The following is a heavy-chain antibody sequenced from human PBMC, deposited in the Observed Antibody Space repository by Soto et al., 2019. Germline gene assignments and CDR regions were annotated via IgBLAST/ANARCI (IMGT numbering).Heavy chain of an antibody. CDR2: ISASGGDT. Sequence: EVQLLESGGGLVQPGGSLRLSCAASGFTFSTYVMTWVRQAPGKGLEWVSAISASGGDTYYADSVKGRSTISRDNSKNTLYLQMNSLRVEDTAIYYCAKGGWLDDDGAKGTLVTVSA. D-gene: IGHD6-19*01. CDR1: GFTFSTYV. V-gene: IGHV3-23*01. J-gene: IGHJ4*02. CDR3: AKGGWLDDD.